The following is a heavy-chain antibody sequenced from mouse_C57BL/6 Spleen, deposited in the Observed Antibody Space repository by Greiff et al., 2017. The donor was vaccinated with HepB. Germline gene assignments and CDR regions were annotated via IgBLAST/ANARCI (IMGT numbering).Heavy chain of an antibody. Sequence: EVQLQQSGTVLARPGASVKMSCKTSGYTFTSYWMHWVKQRPGQGLEWIGAIYPGNSDTSYNQKFKGKAKLTADTSASTAYMELSSLTNEDYAVDYCTRYPITTVVESYFDYWGQGTTLTVSS. J-gene: IGHJ2*01. CDR2: IYPGNSDT. V-gene: IGHV1-5*01. D-gene: IGHD1-1*01. CDR3: TRYPITTVVESYFDY. CDR1: GYTFTSYW.